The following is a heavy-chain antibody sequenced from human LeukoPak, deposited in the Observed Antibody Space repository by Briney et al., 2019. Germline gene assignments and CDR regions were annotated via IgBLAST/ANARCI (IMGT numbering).Heavy chain of an antibody. CDR1: GFTFSSYA. D-gene: IGHD5-18*01. V-gene: IGHV3-30*01. Sequence: GSLRLSCAASGFTFSSYAMHWVRQAPGKGLEWVAVISYDGSNKYYADSVKGRFTISRDNSKNTLYLQMNSLRAEDTAVYYCAREGGAMVTSAFDIWGQGTMVTVSS. CDR3: AREGGAMVTSAFDI. J-gene: IGHJ3*02. CDR2: ISYDGSNK.